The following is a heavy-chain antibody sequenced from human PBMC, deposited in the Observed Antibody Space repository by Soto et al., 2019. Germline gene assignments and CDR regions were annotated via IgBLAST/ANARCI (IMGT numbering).Heavy chain of an antibody. CDR1: GGSFSGYY. V-gene: IGHV4-34*01. CDR2: ISHSGST. Sequence: PSETLSLTCAVYGGSFSGYYWSWIRQPPGKGLEWIGEISHSGSTNYNPSLKSRVTISVDTSKNQFSLKLSSVTAADTAVYYCATLWSCGVVTQADFDYWGQGTLVTVSS. D-gene: IGHD3-3*01. J-gene: IGHJ4*02. CDR3: ATLWSCGVVTQADFDY.